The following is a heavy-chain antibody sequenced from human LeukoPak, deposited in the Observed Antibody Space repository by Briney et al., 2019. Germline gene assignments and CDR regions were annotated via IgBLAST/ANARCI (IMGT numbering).Heavy chain of an antibody. D-gene: IGHD3-9*01. V-gene: IGHV1-8*02. CDR1: GYTFIGYY. J-gene: IGHJ6*03. CDR2: INPNSGDT. CDR3: ARGLRRNLLRYFDWLLRGAMDG. Sequence: ASVKVSCKASGYTFIGYYMHWVRQAPGQGLEWMGWINPNSGDTNYAQKFQGRVTMTRNTSISTAYMELSSLRSEDTAVYYCARGLRRNLLRYFDWLLRGAMDGWGKGTTVTVSS.